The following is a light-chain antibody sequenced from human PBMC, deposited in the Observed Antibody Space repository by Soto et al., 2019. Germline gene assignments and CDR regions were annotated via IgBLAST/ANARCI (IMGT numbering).Light chain of an antibody. CDR3: PQYLTSPRWP. CDR2: GAS. V-gene: IGKV3-20*01. Sequence: EIVLTQSPGTLSLSPGEKATLSCRASQSVSNNYLAWYQQKPGPAPRLLIYGASSRPTGIPDRFSGSGSGTDFALTISRLQPEDFALYCRPQYLTSPRWPFRQGTKVQI. J-gene: IGKJ1*01. CDR1: QSVSNNY.